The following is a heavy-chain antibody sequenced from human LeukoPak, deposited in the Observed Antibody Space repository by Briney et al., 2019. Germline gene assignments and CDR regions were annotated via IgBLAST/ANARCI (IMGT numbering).Heavy chain of an antibody. D-gene: IGHD7-27*01. Sequence: SETLSLTCAVYGGSFSGYYWSWIRQLPGKGLEWIGEINHSGSTNYNPSLKSRVTISVDTSKNQFSLKLSSVTAADTAVYYCARDSRTGDGFDYWGQGTLVTVSS. V-gene: IGHV4-34*01. CDR1: GGSFSGYY. CDR2: INHSGST. J-gene: IGHJ4*02. CDR3: ARDSRTGDGFDY.